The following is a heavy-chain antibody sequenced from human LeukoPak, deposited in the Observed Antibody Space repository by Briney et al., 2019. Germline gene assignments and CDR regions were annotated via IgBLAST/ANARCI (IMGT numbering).Heavy chain of an antibody. CDR2: ISSSGSTI. Sequence: QPGGSLRLSCAASGFTFSSYEMNWVRQAPGKGLEWVSYISSSGSTIYYADSVKGRFTISRDNAKNSLYLQMNSLRADDTAVYYCARGGYYGSGTDAFDLWGQGTMVTVSS. D-gene: IGHD3-10*01. V-gene: IGHV3-48*03. CDR3: ARGGYYGSGTDAFDL. CDR1: GFTFSSYE. J-gene: IGHJ3*01.